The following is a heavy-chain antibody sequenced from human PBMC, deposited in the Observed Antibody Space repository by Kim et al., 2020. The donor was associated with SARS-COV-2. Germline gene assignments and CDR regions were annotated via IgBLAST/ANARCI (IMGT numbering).Heavy chain of an antibody. Sequence: GGSLRLSCAASGFTFSSYGMHWVRQAPGKGLEWVAVISYDGSNKYYADSVKGRFTISRDNSKNTLYLQMNSLRAEDTAVYYCAKDFTIVVVPAANIDYWG. D-gene: IGHD2-2*01. CDR2: ISYDGSNK. J-gene: IGHJ4*01. V-gene: IGHV3-30*18. CDR1: GFTFSSYG. CDR3: AKDFTIVVVPAANIDY.